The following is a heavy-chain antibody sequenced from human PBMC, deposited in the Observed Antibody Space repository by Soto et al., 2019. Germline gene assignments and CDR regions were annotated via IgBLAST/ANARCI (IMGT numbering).Heavy chain of an antibody. D-gene: IGHD3-3*01. CDR1: GFTFGDYA. CDR3: TRDFWSGYRYFDL. J-gene: IGHJ2*01. V-gene: IGHV3-49*05. Sequence: VQLVESGGGLVKPGRSLRLSCTASGFTFGDYAMSWFRQAPGKGLEWVGFIRSKAYGGTTEYAASVKGRFTISRDDSKSIAYLQMNSLKTEDTAVYYCTRDFWSGYRYFDLWGRGTLVTVSS. CDR2: IRSKAYGGTT.